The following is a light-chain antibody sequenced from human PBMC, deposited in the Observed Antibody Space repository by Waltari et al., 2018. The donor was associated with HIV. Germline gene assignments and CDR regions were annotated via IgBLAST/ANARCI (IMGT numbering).Light chain of an antibody. CDR3: QQRYIWLS. CDR2: DAS. Sequence: EIVLTQSPATLSLSPGERATLSCRASQSVSRYLAWYQHKPGQAPRLLIYDASNRATGIPARFSGSGSGTDFTLTISSLEPEDFAVYYCQQRYIWLSFDGGTK. V-gene: IGKV3-11*01. J-gene: IGKJ4*01. CDR1: QSVSRY.